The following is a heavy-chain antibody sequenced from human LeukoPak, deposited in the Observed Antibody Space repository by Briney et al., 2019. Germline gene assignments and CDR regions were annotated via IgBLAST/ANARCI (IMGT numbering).Heavy chain of an antibody. CDR2: IYSGGSP. Sequence: PGGSLRLSCAASGFTVRSSYMSWVRQAPGKGLEWVSVIYSGGSPDYADSAKRRFTISRDKSKNTLYLQMNSLRVEDTAVYYCARDLPHDYGAPNAFDIWGQGTMVTASS. D-gene: IGHD4-17*01. CDR3: ARDLPHDYGAPNAFDI. V-gene: IGHV3-53*01. CDR1: GFTVRSSY. J-gene: IGHJ3*02.